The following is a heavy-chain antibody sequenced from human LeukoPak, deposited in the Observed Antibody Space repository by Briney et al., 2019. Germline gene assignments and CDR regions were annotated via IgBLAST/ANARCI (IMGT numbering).Heavy chain of an antibody. CDR2: IYQSGST. V-gene: IGHV4-59*08. CDR1: GGSISNYY. J-gene: IGHJ6*03. D-gene: IGHD6-13*01. Sequence: SETLSLTCTVSGGSISNYYWSWIRQPPGKGLEWIGYIYQSGSTDYNPSLKSRVTISVDTSKNQFSLKLSSVTAADTAVYYCARQHSSSWRSPYYMDVWGKGTTVTVSS. CDR3: ARQHSSSWRSPYYMDV.